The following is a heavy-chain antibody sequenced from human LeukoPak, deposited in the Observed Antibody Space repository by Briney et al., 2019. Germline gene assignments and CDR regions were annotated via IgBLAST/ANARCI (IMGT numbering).Heavy chain of an antibody. CDR3: ARVPGQYSSSWSFDY. Sequence: GGSLRLSCPASGFTFSGHWMHWARQRPGKGLEWVANITPEGRRKNYADSARGRFTISRDNAQNSLSLQMTSLRAEDTAVYYCARVPGQYSSSWSFDYWGQGTLVTVSS. V-gene: IGHV3-7*01. D-gene: IGHD6-13*01. CDR1: GFTFSGHW. CDR2: ITPEGRRK. J-gene: IGHJ4*02.